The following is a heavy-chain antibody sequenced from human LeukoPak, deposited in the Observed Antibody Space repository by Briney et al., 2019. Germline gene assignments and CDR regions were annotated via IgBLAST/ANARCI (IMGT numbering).Heavy chain of an antibody. CDR1: GGSLSNYY. CDR2: INQSGRT. J-gene: IGHJ4*02. CDR3: ARDSSGDYVFTY. Sequence: SETLSLTCNVSGGSLSNYYWSWIRQTPAKGLEWLGQINQSGRTNYNPSLKSRVTLSVDTSKNQFSLKLTSMTAADTAVYYCARDSSGDYVFTYWGQGTLVTVSS. V-gene: IGHV4-34*01. D-gene: IGHD4-17*01.